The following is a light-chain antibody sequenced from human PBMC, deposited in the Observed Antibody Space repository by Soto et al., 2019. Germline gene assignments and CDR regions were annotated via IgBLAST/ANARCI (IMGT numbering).Light chain of an antibody. CDR1: SSDVGGYKY. Sequence: QSALTQPRSVSGSPGQSVTISCTGASSDVGGYKYVSWYQQHPGKAPKLMIYDVSERPSGVPDRFSGSKSGNTASLTISGLQAEDEADYYCCSYAGSSKVFGGGTKVTVL. V-gene: IGLV2-11*01. CDR3: CSYAGSSKV. J-gene: IGLJ2*01. CDR2: DVS.